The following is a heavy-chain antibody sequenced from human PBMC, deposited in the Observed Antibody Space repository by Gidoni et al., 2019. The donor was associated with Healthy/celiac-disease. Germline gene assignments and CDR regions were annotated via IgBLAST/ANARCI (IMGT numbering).Heavy chain of an antibody. CDR1: GFPFSSYA. J-gene: IGHJ4*02. D-gene: IGHD3-22*01. CDR3: AKDRPYYYDSSGYPDDY. V-gene: IGHV3-23*01. Sequence: EVQLLESGGGLVQPGGSLRLSCAASGFPFSSYAMSWVRQAPGKGLEWVSAIGGSGGSTYYADSVKGRFTISRDNSKNTLYLQMNSLRAEDTAVYYCAKDRPYYYDSSGYPDDYWGQGTLVTVSS. CDR2: IGGSGGST.